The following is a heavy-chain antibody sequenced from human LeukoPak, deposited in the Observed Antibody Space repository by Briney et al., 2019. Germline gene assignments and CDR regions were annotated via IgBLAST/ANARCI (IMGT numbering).Heavy chain of an antibody. V-gene: IGHV3-7*05. CDR2: IRQDGSEK. CDR1: GFTFGSYW. CDR3: ASISYGDYEH. Sequence: GGSLRLSCVASGFTFGSYWMNWVRQAPGKGLEWVANIRQDGSEKKYVDSVKGRFTISRDNAKNALYLHMNSLRAEDTAVYYCASISYGDYEHWGQGTLVTVSS. J-gene: IGHJ1*01. D-gene: IGHD4-17*01.